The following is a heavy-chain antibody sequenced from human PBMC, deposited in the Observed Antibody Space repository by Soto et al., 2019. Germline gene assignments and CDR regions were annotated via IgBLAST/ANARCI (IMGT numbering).Heavy chain of an antibody. V-gene: IGHV1-18*01. CDR3: ANGLLRSRGEYYDY. J-gene: IGHJ4*02. CDR1: GYTFTDYG. CDR2: INTDNGDT. Sequence: ASVKVSFKASGYTFTDYGIAWVRQAPGQGLEWVGWINTDNGDTNFAQRLQGRVTVTTDTSTNTAYMELRSLTSDDTAVYYCANGLLRSRGEYYDYWGQGTLVTVSS. D-gene: IGHD3-10*01.